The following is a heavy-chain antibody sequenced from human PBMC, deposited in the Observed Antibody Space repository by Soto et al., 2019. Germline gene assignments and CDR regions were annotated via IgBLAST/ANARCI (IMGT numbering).Heavy chain of an antibody. J-gene: IGHJ4*02. CDR2: VFYTGFT. CDR3: ATSQKGYNWNYFDH. Sequence: SETLSLTCAVSGASISGSYYYWAWLRQSPGKGPEWIGSVFYTGFTSYNPSLESRVSVSVDTSKSQFSLKLSAVTAADTAVYYCATSQKGYNWNYFDHWGQGALVAVSS. D-gene: IGHD1-20*01. CDR1: GASISGSYYY. V-gene: IGHV4-39*01.